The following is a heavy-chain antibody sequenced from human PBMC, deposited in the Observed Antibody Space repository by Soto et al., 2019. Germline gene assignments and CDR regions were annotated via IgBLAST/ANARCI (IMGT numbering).Heavy chain of an antibody. D-gene: IGHD3-10*01. J-gene: IGHJ4*02. V-gene: IGHV3-30-3*01. Sequence: QVHLVESGGGVVQPGRSLRLSCAVSGFAFSVYSMHWVRQAPGKGLQWVATIIYDGTNTYYGDSVKGRFTISRDNSNNTLYLQMNGLRAEDTAVYYCARERGSGNYHSAYFEYWGQGTLVTVSS. CDR1: GFAFSVYS. CDR3: ARERGSGNYHSAYFEY. CDR2: IIYDGTNT.